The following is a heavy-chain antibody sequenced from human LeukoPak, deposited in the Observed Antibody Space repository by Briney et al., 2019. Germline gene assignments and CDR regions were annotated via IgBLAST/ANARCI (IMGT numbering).Heavy chain of an antibody. V-gene: IGHV3-13*01. CDR1: GFPFSTSA. CDR2: IGPTGDT. CDR3: SRAVPLARGVNYYDY. J-gene: IGHJ4*02. D-gene: IGHD3-10*01. Sequence: GGSLSLSCAASGFPFSTSAMHWVRQATGKGLEWVSAIGPTGDTSYPGSVKGRFTISRENARNSLYLQMNSLRAGDTAVYYWSRAVPLARGVNYYDYRGQGTLVTVSS.